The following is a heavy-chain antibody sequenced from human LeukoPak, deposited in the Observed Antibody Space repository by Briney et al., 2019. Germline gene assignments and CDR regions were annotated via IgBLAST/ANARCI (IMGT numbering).Heavy chain of an antibody. J-gene: IGHJ6*02. CDR3: ATGYSSGWLRMDV. Sequence: ASVKVSCKVSGYTLTELSMHWVRQAPGKGLEWMGGFDPEGGETIYAQKFPGRVTMTEDTSTDTAYMKLSSLRSEDTAVYYCATGYSSGWLRMDVWGQGNTVTVPS. V-gene: IGHV1-24*01. CDR2: FDPEGGET. D-gene: IGHD6-19*01. CDR1: GYTLTELS.